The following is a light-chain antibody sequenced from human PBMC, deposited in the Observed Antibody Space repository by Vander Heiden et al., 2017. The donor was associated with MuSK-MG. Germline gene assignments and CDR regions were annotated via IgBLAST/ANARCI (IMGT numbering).Light chain of an antibody. Sequence: DIVMTQSPDSLAVSLGEMGPIDCKSRHSVLHSADNKNYLAWYQQKPGQPPKLLIYWASTREAGVPDRFSGSGSGRDFTLTISSLQAEDVAVYYCQQYYTTPSYSFGQGTKLEIK. CDR2: WAS. V-gene: IGKV4-1*01. J-gene: IGKJ2*01. CDR1: HSVLHSADNKNY. CDR3: QQYYTTPSYS.